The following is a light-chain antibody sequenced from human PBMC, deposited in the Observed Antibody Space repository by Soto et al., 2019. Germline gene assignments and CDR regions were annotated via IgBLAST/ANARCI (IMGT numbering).Light chain of an antibody. J-gene: IGLJ2*01. CDR2: DVS. Sequence: QSALTQPASVSGSPGQSITISCTGTSSDVGGYNYVSWYQQHPGKAPKLMIYDVSNRPSGVSNRFSGSKSGTTASLTISGLQAEDEADYYCSSYTSSAYVVFGGGTKLTFL. CDR3: SSYTSSAYVV. V-gene: IGLV2-14*01. CDR1: SSDVGGYNY.